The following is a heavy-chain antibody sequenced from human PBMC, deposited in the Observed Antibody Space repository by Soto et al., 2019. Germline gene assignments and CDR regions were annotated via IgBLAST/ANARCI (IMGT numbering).Heavy chain of an antibody. V-gene: IGHV3-30-3*01. Sequence: PGGSLRLSCAASGFTFSSYAMHWVRQAPGKGLEWVAVISYDGSNKYYADSVKGRFTISRDNSKNTLYLQMNSLRAEDTAVYYCARVDIVATIRYYYGMDVWGQGTTVTV. CDR3: ARVDIVATIRYYYGMDV. D-gene: IGHD5-12*01. J-gene: IGHJ6*02. CDR2: ISYDGSNK. CDR1: GFTFSSYA.